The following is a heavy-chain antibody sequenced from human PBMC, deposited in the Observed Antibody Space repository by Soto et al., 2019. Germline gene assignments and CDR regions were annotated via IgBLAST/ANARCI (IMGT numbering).Heavy chain of an antibody. CDR2: VSAYNGNT. V-gene: IGHV1-18*01. J-gene: IGHJ6*02. CDR3: ARVPRGHKQQLVRSLYGMDV. Sequence: QVQLVQSGAEVKKPGASVKVSCKASGYTFTSYGISWVRQAPGQGLEWMGWVSAYNGNTNYAQKLQGRVTMTTDTSTSTAYMELRSLRSDDTAVYYCARVPRGHKQQLVRSLYGMDVWGQGTTVTFSS. CDR1: GYTFTSYG. D-gene: IGHD6-13*01.